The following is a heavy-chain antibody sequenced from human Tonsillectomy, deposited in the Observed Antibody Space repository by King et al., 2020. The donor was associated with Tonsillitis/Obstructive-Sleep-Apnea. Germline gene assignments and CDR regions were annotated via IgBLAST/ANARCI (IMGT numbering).Heavy chain of an antibody. D-gene: IGHD4-17*01. V-gene: IGHV4-30-2*01. Sequence: QLQESGSGLVKPSQTLSLTCAVSGGSISSGGYSWSWIRQPPGKGLEWIGYIYHSGSTYYNPSLKSRVTISVDRSKNQFSLKLSSVTAADTAVYYCARTLTNDYGDDHDYWGQGTLVTVSS. J-gene: IGHJ4*02. CDR2: IYHSGST. CDR3: ARTLTNDYGDDHDY. CDR1: GGSISSGGYS.